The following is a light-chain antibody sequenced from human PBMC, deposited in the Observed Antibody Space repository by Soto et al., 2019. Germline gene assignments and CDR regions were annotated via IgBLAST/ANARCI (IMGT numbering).Light chain of an antibody. CDR2: TAS. Sequence: DIQMTQSPSTLSASVGDRVTITCRAIQSVSSWLAWYQQKPGKAPNLLIYTASSLESGVPSRFSGSGSGTEFTLTISSLQPDDFATYYCQQYNSAWTFGQGTTVEIK. J-gene: IGKJ1*01. CDR3: QQYNSAWT. V-gene: IGKV1-5*03. CDR1: QSVSSW.